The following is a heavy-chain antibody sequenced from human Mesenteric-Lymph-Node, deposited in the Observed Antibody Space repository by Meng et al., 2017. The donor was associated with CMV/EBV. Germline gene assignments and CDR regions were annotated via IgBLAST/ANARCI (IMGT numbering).Heavy chain of an antibody. CDR2: INSDGSST. V-gene: IGHV3-74*01. CDR1: GFTFSSYW. CDR3: AMVCCRTAAGSY. Sequence: GGSLRLSCAASGFTFSSYWMHWVRQVPGKGLVWVSRINSDGSSTTYADSVKGRLIISRDNAKNTLYLQMNSLRAEDTAVYYCAMVCCRTAAGSYWGQGTLVTVSS. J-gene: IGHJ4*02. D-gene: IGHD6-13*01.